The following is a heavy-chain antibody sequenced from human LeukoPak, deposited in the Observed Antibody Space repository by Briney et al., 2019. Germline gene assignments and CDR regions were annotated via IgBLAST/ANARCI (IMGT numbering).Heavy chain of an antibody. D-gene: IGHD1-26*01. CDR3: ARDLYSGSYLNWFDP. CDR2: IYTSGST. J-gene: IGHJ5*02. V-gene: IGHV4-4*07. Sequence: SETLSLTCTASGVSISNYYWSWIRQPAGKGLDWIGRIYTSGSTNYTPSLKSRVTMSVDTSKNQFSLRLNSVTAADTAVYYCARDLYSGSYLNWFDPWGQGTLVTVSS. CDR1: GVSISNYY.